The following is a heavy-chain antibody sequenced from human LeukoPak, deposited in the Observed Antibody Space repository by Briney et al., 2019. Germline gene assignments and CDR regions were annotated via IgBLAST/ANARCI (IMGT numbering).Heavy chain of an antibody. CDR2: IKQDGSEK. CDR1: GFTFSSYW. Sequence: GGSLRLSCAASGFTFSSYWMSWVRQAPGKGLEWVANIKQDGSEKYYVDSVKGRFTISRDNAKNSLYLQMNSLRAEDTAVYYCARVGYYDSSGLDYWGQGTLVTVSS. D-gene: IGHD3-22*01. V-gene: IGHV3-7*03. CDR3: ARVGYYDSSGLDY. J-gene: IGHJ4*02.